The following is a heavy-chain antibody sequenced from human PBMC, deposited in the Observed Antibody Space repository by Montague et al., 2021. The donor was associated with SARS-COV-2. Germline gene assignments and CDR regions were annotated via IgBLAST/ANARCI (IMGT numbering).Heavy chain of an antibody. CDR2: IHHTGST. J-gene: IGHJ6*02. CDR3: AREGHQLRLGLDV. D-gene: IGHD1-7*01. V-gene: IGHV4-34*01. Sequence: SETLSLTCAVYGGSFSGYYWSWIRQPPGKGLEWIGQIHHTGSTIYKPSLKSRVTISEDTSKNQFSLKMTSVTAADTAVYYCAREGHQLRLGLDVWGQGTTVTVSS. CDR1: GGSFSGYY.